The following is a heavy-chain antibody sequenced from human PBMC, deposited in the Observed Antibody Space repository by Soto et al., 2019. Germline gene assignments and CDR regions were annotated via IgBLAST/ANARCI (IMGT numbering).Heavy chain of an antibody. Sequence: PGGSLRLSCAASGFTFSSYAMHWVRQAPGKGLEYVSAISSNGGSTYYADSVKGRFTISRDNSKNTLYLQMSSLRAEDTAVYYCYVDYGDYAADYWGQGTLVTVSS. CDR3: YVDYGDYAADY. CDR2: ISSNGGST. D-gene: IGHD4-17*01. CDR1: GFTFSSYA. V-gene: IGHV3-64D*06. J-gene: IGHJ4*02.